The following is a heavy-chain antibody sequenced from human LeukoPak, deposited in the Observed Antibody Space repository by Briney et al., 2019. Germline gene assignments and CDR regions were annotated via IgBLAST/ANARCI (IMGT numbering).Heavy chain of an antibody. Sequence: ASVKVSCKASGFTFTSYDINWVRQAPGQGLEWMGWINPNSGGTNYAQKFQGWVTMTRDTSISTAYMELSRLRSDDTAVYYCARGQLLHYGMDVWGQGTTVTVSS. CDR1: GFTFTSYD. V-gene: IGHV1-2*04. J-gene: IGHJ6*02. CDR3: ARGQLLHYGMDV. CDR2: INPNSGGT. D-gene: IGHD2-2*01.